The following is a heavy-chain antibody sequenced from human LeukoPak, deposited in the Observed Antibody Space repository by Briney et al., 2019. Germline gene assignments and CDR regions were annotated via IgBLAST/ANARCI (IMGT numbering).Heavy chain of an antibody. D-gene: IGHD3-10*02. CDR2: IYTSGST. Sequence: SETLSLTCTVSGGSISSGSYYWSWIRQPAGKGLEWIGRIYTSGSTNYNPSLKSRVTMSVDTSKNQFSLKLSSVTAADTAVYYCARRHYGLGVDDAFDIWGQGTMVTVSS. V-gene: IGHV4-61*02. CDR3: ARRHYGLGVDDAFDI. J-gene: IGHJ3*02. CDR1: GGSISSGSYY.